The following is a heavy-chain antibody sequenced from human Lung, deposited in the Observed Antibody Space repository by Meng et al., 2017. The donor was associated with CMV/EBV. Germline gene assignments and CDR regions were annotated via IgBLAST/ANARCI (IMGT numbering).Heavy chain of an antibody. J-gene: IGHJ4*02. V-gene: IGHV3-49*04. CDR1: GFTFGDYA. CDR3: TRDPGLSTSWYFDY. CDR2: IRSKAYGGTT. D-gene: IGHD2/OR15-2a*01. Sequence: GGXXRLSCTASGFTFGDYAMSWVRQAPGKGLEWVGFIRSKAYGGTTEYAASVKGRFTISRDDSKSIAYLQMNSLNTEDTAMYYCTRDPGLSTSWYFDYWGQGXLVTVSS.